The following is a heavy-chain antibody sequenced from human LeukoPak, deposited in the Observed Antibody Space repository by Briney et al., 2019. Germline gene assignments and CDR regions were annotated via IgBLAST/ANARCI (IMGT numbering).Heavy chain of an antibody. J-gene: IGHJ4*02. CDR2: INRSGTT. V-gene: IGHV4-34*01. Sequence: KTSETLSLTCAVYGGSFSDYYWSWIRQPPGKGLEWIGEINRSGTTNYSPSLKSRVSISVDTSKNQFSLKLNSVTAADAAMYYCASHYSSGSYRYTGSFDSWGQGMLVNVSS. D-gene: IGHD3-16*02. CDR3: ASHYSSGSYRYTGSFDS. CDR1: GGSFSDYY.